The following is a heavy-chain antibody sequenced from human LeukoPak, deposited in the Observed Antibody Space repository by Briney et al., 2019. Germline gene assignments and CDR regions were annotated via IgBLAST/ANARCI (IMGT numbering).Heavy chain of an antibody. J-gene: IGHJ4*02. V-gene: IGHV4-34*01. D-gene: IGHD6-19*01. Sequence: SETLSLTCTVSGGSISSYYWSWVRQPPGKGLEWIGEIQHGGTTNYNPSLKSRATISLDTSKNQLSLKLSSVTAADTAVYYCVRNGWFSLDYWGQGTLVSVSS. CDR1: GGSISSYY. CDR3: VRNGWFSLDY. CDR2: IQHGGTT.